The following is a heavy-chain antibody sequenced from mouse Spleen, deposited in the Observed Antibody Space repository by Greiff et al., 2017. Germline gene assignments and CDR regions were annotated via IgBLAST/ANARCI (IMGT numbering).Heavy chain of an antibody. CDR3: ARSRGRDWYFDV. J-gene: IGHJ1*03. D-gene: IGHD3-3*01. CDR2: INPNNGGT. CDR1: GYTFTDYY. V-gene: IGHV1-26*01. Sequence: EVQLQQSGPELVKPGASVKISCKASGYTFTDYYMNWVKQSHGKSLEWIGDINPNNGGTSYNQKFKGKATLTVDKPSSTAYMQLSSLTSEDSAVYYCARSRGRDWYFDVWGTGTTVTVSS.